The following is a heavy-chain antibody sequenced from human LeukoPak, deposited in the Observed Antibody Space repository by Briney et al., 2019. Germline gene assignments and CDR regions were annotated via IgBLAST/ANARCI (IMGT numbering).Heavy chain of an antibody. D-gene: IGHD3-3*01. V-gene: IGHV1-18*01. Sequence: ASVKVSCKASGYTFTSYDITWARQAPGQGLEWMGWISAYNGNTKYAQMLQGRVTMTTDTSTSTAYMELRSLRSDDTAVYYCAVADYDFWSGAFDPWGQGTLVTVSS. CDR2: ISAYNGNT. J-gene: IGHJ5*02. CDR1: GYTFTSYD. CDR3: AVADYDFWSGAFDP.